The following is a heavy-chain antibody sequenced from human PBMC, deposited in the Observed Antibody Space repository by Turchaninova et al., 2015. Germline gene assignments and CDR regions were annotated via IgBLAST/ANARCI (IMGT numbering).Heavy chain of an antibody. CDR1: GCSINSSSYY. J-gene: IGHJ4*02. Sequence: QLQLQASGPGLVKPSETLSLICTVSGCSINSSSYYWGWIRQPPGKGLEWMGTFYYSGSTYYNPSLKSRVTISVDTSKNHFSLRLSSVTAADTAVYYCARGSRGYSYGWGQGTLVTVSS. CDR2: FYYSGST. CDR3: ARGSRGYSYG. D-gene: IGHD5-18*01. V-gene: IGHV4-39*07.